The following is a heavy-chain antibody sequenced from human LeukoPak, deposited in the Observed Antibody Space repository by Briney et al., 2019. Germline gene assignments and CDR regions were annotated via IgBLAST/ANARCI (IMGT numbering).Heavy chain of an antibody. CDR1: GGSISSYY. V-gene: IGHV4-59*12. J-gene: IGHJ6*03. Sequence: PSETLSLTCTVSGGSISSYYWSWIRQPPGKGLDWIGYIYYIESTNYSPSLKSRVTISVDTSKNQFALKLSSVTAADTAVYYCARLGSYGGNSGTYYYYMDVWGKGTTVTVSS. CDR2: IYYIEST. CDR3: ARLGSYGGNSGTYYYYMDV. D-gene: IGHD4-23*01.